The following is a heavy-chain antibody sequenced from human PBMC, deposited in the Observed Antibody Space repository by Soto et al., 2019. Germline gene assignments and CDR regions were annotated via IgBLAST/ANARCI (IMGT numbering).Heavy chain of an antibody. D-gene: IGHD2-2*01. V-gene: IGHV3-23*01. CDR1: GFSVTSYA. CDR3: AKDRYCSATSCQDFGS. CDR2: LSGSGIGK. Sequence: EVQLLESGGGLVQPGGSLRLSCAASGFSVTSYAMSWLRQAPGKGLERVSVLSGSGIGKEYADSVKGRFPISRDNSRNTLYLQMTGLRVEDTAVYYCAKDRYCSATSCQDFGSWGQGTLVTVSS. J-gene: IGHJ4*02.